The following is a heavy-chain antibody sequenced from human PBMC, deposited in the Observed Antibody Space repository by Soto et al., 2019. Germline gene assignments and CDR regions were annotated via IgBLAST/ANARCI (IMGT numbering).Heavy chain of an antibody. CDR3: ARWYYYDSSGYYYYFDY. D-gene: IGHD3-22*01. V-gene: IGHV4-59*08. Sequence: SETLSLTCTVSGGSISSYYWSWIRQPPGKGLEWIGYIYYSGSTNYNPSLKSRVTISVDTSKNQFSLKLSSVTAADTAVYYCARWYYYDSSGYYYYFDYWGQGTRVTVSS. J-gene: IGHJ4*02. CDR2: IYYSGST. CDR1: GGSISSYY.